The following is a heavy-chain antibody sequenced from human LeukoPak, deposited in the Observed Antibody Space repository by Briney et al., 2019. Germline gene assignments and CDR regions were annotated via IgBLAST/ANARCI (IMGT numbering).Heavy chain of an antibody. J-gene: IGHJ6*03. D-gene: IGHD3-9*01. Sequence: PSETLSLTCAVYGGSFSGSYWSWIRQPPGKGPEWIGEINHSGSTNYNPSLKSRVTISVDTSKNQFSLKLSSVTAADTAVYYCASGDILTGPYYMDVWGKGTTVTISS. CDR2: INHSGST. CDR1: GGSFSGSY. V-gene: IGHV4-34*01. CDR3: ASGDILTGPYYMDV.